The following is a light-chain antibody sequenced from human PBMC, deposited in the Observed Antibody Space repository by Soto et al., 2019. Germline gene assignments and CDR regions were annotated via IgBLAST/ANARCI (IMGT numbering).Light chain of an antibody. Sequence: VLTQPASVSGSPGQSITISCTGTSSDVGSYNLVSWYQQHPGKAPKLMIYEGSKRPSGVSNHFSGSKSGNTASLTISGLQAEDEADYYCCSYAGSSTPYVFGTGTKVTVL. CDR3: CSYAGSSTPYV. V-gene: IGLV2-23*01. J-gene: IGLJ1*01. CDR1: SSDVGSYNL. CDR2: EGS.